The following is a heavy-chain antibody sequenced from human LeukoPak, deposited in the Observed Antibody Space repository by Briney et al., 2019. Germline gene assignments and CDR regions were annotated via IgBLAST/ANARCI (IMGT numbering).Heavy chain of an antibody. CDR3: ARHSSSFWDY. CDR1: GFTFSGYA. CDR2: ISYDGSNK. J-gene: IGHJ4*02. V-gene: IGHV3-30-3*01. Sequence: GRSLRLSCAASGFTFSGYAMHWVRQAPGKGLEWVAVISYDGSNKYYADSVKGRFTISRDNSKNTLYLQMNSLRAEDTAVYYCARHSSSFWDYWGQGTLVTVSS. D-gene: IGHD6-6*01.